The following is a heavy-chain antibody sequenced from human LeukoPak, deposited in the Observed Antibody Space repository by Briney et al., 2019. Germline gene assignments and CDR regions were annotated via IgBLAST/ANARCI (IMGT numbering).Heavy chain of an antibody. D-gene: IGHD2-15*01. Sequence: PSETLSLTCPVSGGSLSSGGYSWGWTRQPPGKGLEGIGYIYHSGSTYYNPSLKSRVTISVDRSKNQFSLKLSSVTAADTAVYYCARAGGYCSGGSCYIPFDYWGQGTLVTVSS. CDR1: GGSLSSGGYS. V-gene: IGHV4-30-2*01. CDR3: ARAGGYCSGGSCYIPFDY. CDR2: IYHSGST. J-gene: IGHJ4*02.